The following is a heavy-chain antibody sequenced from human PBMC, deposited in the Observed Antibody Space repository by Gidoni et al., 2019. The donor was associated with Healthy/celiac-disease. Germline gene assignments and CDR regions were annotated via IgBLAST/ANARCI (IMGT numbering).Heavy chain of an antibody. J-gene: IGHJ4*02. V-gene: IGHV4-39*01. CDR2: IYYSGST. Sequence: QLQLQESGPGLVKPSATLSLTCTVSGGSISSSSYYWGWIRQPPGKGLEWIGSIYYSGSTYYNPSLKSRVTISVDTSKNQFSLKLSSVTAADTAVYYCARLPVTTVVEGFDYWGQGTLVTVSS. CDR1: GGSISSSSYY. D-gene: IGHD4-17*01. CDR3: ARLPVTTVVEGFDY.